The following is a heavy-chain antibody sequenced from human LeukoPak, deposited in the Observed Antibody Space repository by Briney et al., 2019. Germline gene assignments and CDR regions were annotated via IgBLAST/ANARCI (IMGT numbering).Heavy chain of an antibody. CDR2: IYPGDSDT. V-gene: IGHV5-51*01. CDR1: GYSFTSYW. J-gene: IGHJ6*02. Sequence: GESLKISCKGSGYSFTSYWIGWVRQMPGKGLEWMGIIYPGDSDTRYSPSFQGQVTISADKSISTAYLQWSSLKASDTAMYYCARCFGYYGSGSSYGMDVWGQGTTVTVSS. CDR3: ARCFGYYGSGSSYGMDV. D-gene: IGHD3-10*01.